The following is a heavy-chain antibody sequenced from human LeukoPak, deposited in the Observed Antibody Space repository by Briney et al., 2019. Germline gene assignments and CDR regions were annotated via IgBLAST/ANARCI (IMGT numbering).Heavy chain of an antibody. CDR2: ISGSGGST. Sequence: GGSLRLSCAASGFTFSSYAMSWVRQAPGKGLEWVSAISGSGGSTYYADSVKGRFTISRDNSKNTLYLQMNSLRAEDTAVYYCARDRALGIAAVADYNWFDPWGQGTLVTVSS. CDR1: GFTFSSYA. D-gene: IGHD6-13*01. V-gene: IGHV3-23*01. J-gene: IGHJ5*02. CDR3: ARDRALGIAAVADYNWFDP.